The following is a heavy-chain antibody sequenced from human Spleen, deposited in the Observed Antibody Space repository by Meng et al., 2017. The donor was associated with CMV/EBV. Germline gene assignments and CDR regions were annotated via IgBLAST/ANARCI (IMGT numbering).Heavy chain of an antibody. CDR2: INHSGST. CDR3: ARGFYFDY. J-gene: IGHJ4*02. Sequence: SETLSLTCDVSGGSFSGYYWSWIRQPPGKGLEWIGEINHSGSTNYNPSLKSRVTISVDTSKNQFSLKLSSVTAADTAVYYCARGFYFDYWGQGTLVTVSS. V-gene: IGHV4-34*01. CDR1: GGSFSGYY.